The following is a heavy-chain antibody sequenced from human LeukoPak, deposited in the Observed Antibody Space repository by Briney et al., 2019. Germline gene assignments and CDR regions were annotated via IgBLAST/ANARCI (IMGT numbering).Heavy chain of an antibody. CDR2: INPNSDFT. J-gene: IGHJ4*02. CDR1: GYTFTGYY. CDR3: ARAISGGSPITASDY. Sequence: GASVKVSCKASGYTFTGYYMHWVRQAPGQGLEWMGWINPNSDFTNFAQNFQGRVTMTCDTSISTAYMELSRLRSDDTAVYYCARAISGGSPITASDYWGQGTLVTVSS. V-gene: IGHV1-2*02. D-gene: IGHD2-15*01.